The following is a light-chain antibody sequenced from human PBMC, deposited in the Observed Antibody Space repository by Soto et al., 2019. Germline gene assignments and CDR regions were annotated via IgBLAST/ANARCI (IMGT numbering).Light chain of an antibody. CDR2: AAS. CDR3: QQSYSSPPL. J-gene: IGKJ1*01. Sequence: DIQMTQSPSSLSASVGDRVTITCRASQSISNYLNWYQQKPGKAPELLIFAASRLRSGVPSRFSGSGAGTDFTLTISSRQPEDFATYYCQQSYSSPPLFGQGTKVESK. V-gene: IGKV1-39*01. CDR1: QSISNY.